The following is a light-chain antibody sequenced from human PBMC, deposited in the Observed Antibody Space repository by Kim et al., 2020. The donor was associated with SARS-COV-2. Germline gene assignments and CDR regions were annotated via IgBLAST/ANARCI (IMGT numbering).Light chain of an antibody. CDR3: HQRGS. CDR1: QGVSSY. J-gene: IGKJ5*01. Sequence: GTLAWAPGTRAALASVASQGVSSYLSWYQQKPGLATWLLIYEASKRAAGIPARLSGSGSGTDFTLTISRLEPGDSAVYFCHQRGSFGQGTRLEIK. CDR2: EAS. V-gene: IGKV3-11*01.